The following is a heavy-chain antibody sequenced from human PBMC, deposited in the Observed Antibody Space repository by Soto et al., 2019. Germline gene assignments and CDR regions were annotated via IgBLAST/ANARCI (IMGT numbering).Heavy chain of an antibody. CDR2: IRPYNGNT. Sequence: ASVKVSCKASGYTFTSYYMHWVRQAPGQGLEWMGWIRPYNGNTNYAQKLQGRVTMTTDTSTSTAYMELRSLRSDDTAVYYCARDAPPEDYWGQGTLVTVSS. CDR1: GYTFTSYY. CDR3: ARDAPPEDY. V-gene: IGHV1-18*04. J-gene: IGHJ4*02.